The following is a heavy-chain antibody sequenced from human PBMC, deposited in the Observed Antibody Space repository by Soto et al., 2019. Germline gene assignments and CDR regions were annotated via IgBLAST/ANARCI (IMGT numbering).Heavy chain of an antibody. V-gene: IGHV3-30*18. CDR2: ISYDGSNK. J-gene: IGHJ6*02. CDR1: GFTFSSYG. CDR3: AKDIAYYDILTGYYPALHYYGMDV. Sequence: PGGSLRLSCAASGFTFSSYGMHWVRQAPGKGLEWVAVISYDGSNKYYADSVKGRFTISRDNSKNTLYLQMNSLRAEDTAVYYCAKDIAYYDILTGYYPALHYYGMDVWGQGTTVTVSS. D-gene: IGHD3-9*01.